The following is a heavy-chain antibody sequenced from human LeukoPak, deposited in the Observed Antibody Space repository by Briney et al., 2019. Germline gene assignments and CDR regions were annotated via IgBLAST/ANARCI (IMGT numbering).Heavy chain of an antibody. Sequence: GGSLRLSCAASGFTFSDTWMHWVRQSPGKGLDWVSSISSSSSYIYYADSVKGRFTISRDNARNSLYLQMNSLRAEDTAVYYCARGTVGYSYVYNYWGQGTLVTVSS. J-gene: IGHJ4*02. D-gene: IGHD5-18*01. V-gene: IGHV3-21*01. CDR3: ARGTVGYSYVYNY. CDR1: GFTFSDTW. CDR2: ISSSSSYI.